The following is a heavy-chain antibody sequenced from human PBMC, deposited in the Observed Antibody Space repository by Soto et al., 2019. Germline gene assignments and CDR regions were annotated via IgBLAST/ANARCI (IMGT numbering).Heavy chain of an antibody. Sequence: QVQLVESGGGVAQPGTSLRLSCAASGFTFSRYGMHWVRQAPGKGLEWVAMIWYDGSHKNYGDSVKGRFTISRDNPKNTLFLLMDSLRVEDTALYYCARDRSDDRGNWFDPWGQGIMVTVSS. J-gene: IGHJ5*02. CDR3: ARDRSDDRGNWFDP. CDR1: GFTFSRYG. V-gene: IGHV3-33*01. D-gene: IGHD3-10*01. CDR2: IWYDGSHK.